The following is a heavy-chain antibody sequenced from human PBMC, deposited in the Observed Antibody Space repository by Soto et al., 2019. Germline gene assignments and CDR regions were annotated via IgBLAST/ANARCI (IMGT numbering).Heavy chain of an antibody. CDR3: ARDHGNGGYYYYAMNG. Sequence: ASVKVSCKASGYTFTSYGISWVRQAPGQGLEWMGWISAYNGNTNYAQKLQGRVTMTTDTSTSTAYMELRSLRSDDTAVYYCARDHGNGGYYYYAMNGWGAGTTVTVYS. V-gene: IGHV1-18*01. CDR1: GYTFTSYG. J-gene: IGHJ6*04. D-gene: IGHD1-1*01. CDR2: ISAYNGNT.